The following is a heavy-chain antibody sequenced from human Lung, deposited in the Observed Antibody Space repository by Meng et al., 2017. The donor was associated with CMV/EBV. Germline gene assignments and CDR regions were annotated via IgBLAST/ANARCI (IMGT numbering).Heavy chain of an antibody. J-gene: IGHJ4*02. Sequence: GEXXKISCAASGFTFSSYWMHWVRQAPGKGLVWVSRISSDGSSTIYADSVKGRFTISGDNAKNTLYLQMNSLRGEDTAVYYCARHRADYYFDYWGQGTLVTVSS. V-gene: IGHV3-74*01. CDR1: GFTFSSYW. CDR3: ARHRADYYFDY. CDR2: ISSDGSST. D-gene: IGHD2-21*02.